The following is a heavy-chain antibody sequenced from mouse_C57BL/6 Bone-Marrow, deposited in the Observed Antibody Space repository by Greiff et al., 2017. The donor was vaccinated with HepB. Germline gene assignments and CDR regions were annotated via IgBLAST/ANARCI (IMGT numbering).Heavy chain of an antibody. V-gene: IGHV1-82*01. CDR1: GYAFSSSW. J-gene: IGHJ4*01. D-gene: IGHD1-1*01. Sequence: VQLQQSGPELVKPGASVKISCKASGYAFSSSWMNWVKQRPGKGLEWIGRIYPGDGDTNYNGKFEGKATLTADKSSSTAYMQLSSLTSEDSAVYFCARPNTTGDAMDYWGQGTSVTVSS. CDR2: IYPGDGDT. CDR3: ARPNTTGDAMDY.